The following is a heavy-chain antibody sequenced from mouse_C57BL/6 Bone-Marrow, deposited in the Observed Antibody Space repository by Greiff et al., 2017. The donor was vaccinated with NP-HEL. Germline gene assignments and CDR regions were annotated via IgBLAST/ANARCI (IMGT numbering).Heavy chain of an antibody. CDR2: ISGGGGNT. CDR1: GFTFSSYT. D-gene: IGHD2-5*01. CDR3: ARPSDYSNYDYFDY. V-gene: IGHV5-9*01. Sequence: EVKLVESGGGLVKPGGSLKLSCAASGFTFSSYTMSWVRQTPEKRLEWVATISGGGGNTYYPDSVKGRFTISRDNAKNTLYLQMSSLRSEDTALYYCARPSDYSNYDYFDYGGQGTTLTVSS. J-gene: IGHJ2*01.